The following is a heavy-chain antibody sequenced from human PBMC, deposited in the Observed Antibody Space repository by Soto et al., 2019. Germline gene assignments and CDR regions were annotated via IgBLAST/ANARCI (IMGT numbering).Heavy chain of an antibody. J-gene: IGHJ3*02. CDR1: GFTFSDYY. Sequence: PGGSLRLSCAASGFTFSDYYMNWIRQAPGKGLEWVSSISIIGSTISYADSVKGRFTISRDNAKSSLFLQMNSLRAEDTAVYYCAKDPSPGYRNAFDIWGQGTMVTVS. CDR2: ISIIGSTI. D-gene: IGHD6-13*01. V-gene: IGHV3-11*01. CDR3: AKDPSPGYRNAFDI.